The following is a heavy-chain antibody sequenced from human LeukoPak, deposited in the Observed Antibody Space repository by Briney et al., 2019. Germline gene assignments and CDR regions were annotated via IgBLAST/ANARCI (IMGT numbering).Heavy chain of an antibody. Sequence: GGSLRLSCAASGFTFSTYWMSWVRQAPGKGLEWVANIRQDGSEKYYVDSVKGRFTISRDNAKNSLFLQMNSLRAEDTAVYYCARDGGSRISDCWGQGTLVTVSS. CDR2: IRQDGSEK. CDR1: GFTFSTYW. CDR3: ARDGGSRISDC. J-gene: IGHJ4*02. V-gene: IGHV3-7*01. D-gene: IGHD2-15*01.